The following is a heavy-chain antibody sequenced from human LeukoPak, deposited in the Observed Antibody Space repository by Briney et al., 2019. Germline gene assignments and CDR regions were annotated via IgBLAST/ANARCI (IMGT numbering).Heavy chain of an antibody. D-gene: IGHD3-10*01. CDR2: ISSSSSYI. CDR1: GFTLSSYS. Sequence: GGSLRLSCAASGFTLSSYSMNWVRQAPGKGLEWVSSISSSSSYIYYADSVKGRFTISRDNAKNSLYLQMNSLRAEDTAVYYCARSRRSGSYYKGLAYYFDYWGQGTLVTVSS. J-gene: IGHJ4*02. V-gene: IGHV3-21*01. CDR3: ARSRRSGSYYKGLAYYFDY.